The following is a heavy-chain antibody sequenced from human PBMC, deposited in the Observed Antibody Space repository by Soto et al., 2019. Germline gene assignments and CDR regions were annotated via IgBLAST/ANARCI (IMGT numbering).Heavy chain of an antibody. V-gene: IGHV4-34*01. Sequence: SETLSLTCAVYGGSFSGYYWSWIRQPPGKGLEWIGEINHSGSTNYNPSLKSRVTISVDTSKNQFSLKLSSVTAADTAVYHCARRSVGRCYNYWGQGTLVTVS. J-gene: IGHJ4*02. CDR2: INHSGST. D-gene: IGHD2-15*01. CDR3: ARRSVGRCYNY. CDR1: GGSFSGYY.